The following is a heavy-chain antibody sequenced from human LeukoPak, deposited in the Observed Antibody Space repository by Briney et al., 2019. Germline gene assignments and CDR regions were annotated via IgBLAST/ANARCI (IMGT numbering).Heavy chain of an antibody. CDR3: ARGSSSWYSPQDWYFDL. Sequence: ASVKVSCKASGYTFTSYYMHWVRQAPGQGLEWMGIINPSGGSTSYAQKFQGRVTISVDTSKNQFSLKLSSVTDADTAVYYCARGSSSWYSPQDWYFDLWGRGTLVTVSS. J-gene: IGHJ2*01. D-gene: IGHD6-13*01. V-gene: IGHV1-46*01. CDR2: INPSGGST. CDR1: GYTFTSYY.